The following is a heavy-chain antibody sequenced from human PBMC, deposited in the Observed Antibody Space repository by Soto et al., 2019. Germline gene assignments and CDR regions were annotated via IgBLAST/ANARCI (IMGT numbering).Heavy chain of an antibody. Sequence: GGSRRLSGAASGFHFSTHWMTWVRQGPGKGREWVADIKEEGGEKDYVDSVKGRFTMSRANAQNSLYLQVTDLRVQDTVVYYCARIAAAGRGMVVWGRGTAVTLSS. CDR1: GFHFSTHW. CDR3: ARIAAAGRGMVV. CDR2: IKEEGGEK. J-gene: IGHJ6*04. V-gene: IGHV3-7*01. D-gene: IGHD6-13*01.